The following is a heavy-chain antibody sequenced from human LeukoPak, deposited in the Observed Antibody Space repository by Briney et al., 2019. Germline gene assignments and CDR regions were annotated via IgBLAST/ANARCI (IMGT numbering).Heavy chain of an antibody. CDR2: IYYSGST. Sequence: SETLSLTCTVSGGSISSSSYYWGWIRQPPGKGLEWIGSIYYSGSTYYNPSLKSRVTLSVDTSKNQFSLKLSSVTAADTAVYYCASFPVYSSPYYFDYWGQGTLVTVSS. CDR1: GGSISSSSYY. J-gene: IGHJ4*02. D-gene: IGHD6-13*01. V-gene: IGHV4-39*01. CDR3: ASFPVYSSPYYFDY.